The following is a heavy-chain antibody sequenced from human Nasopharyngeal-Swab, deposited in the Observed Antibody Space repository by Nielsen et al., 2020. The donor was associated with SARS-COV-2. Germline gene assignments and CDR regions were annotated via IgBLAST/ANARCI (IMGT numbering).Heavy chain of an antibody. CDR3: ASSPHYYDSSGYYDDAFDI. Sequence: SATLSLTFTVSGCSISSYYWSWIRQPPGKGLEWIGYIYYSGSTNYNPSLKSRVTISVDTSKNQFSLKLSSVTAADTAVYYCASSPHYYDSSGYYDDAFDIWGQGTMVTVSS. CDR2: IYYSGST. V-gene: IGHV4-59*13. CDR1: GCSISSYY. D-gene: IGHD3-22*01. J-gene: IGHJ3*02.